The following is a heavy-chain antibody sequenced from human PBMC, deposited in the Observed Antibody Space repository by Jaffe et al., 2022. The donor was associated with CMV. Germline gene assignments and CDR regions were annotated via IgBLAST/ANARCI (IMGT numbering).Heavy chain of an antibody. V-gene: IGHV3-33*01. J-gene: IGHJ6*02. CDR1: GFTFSSYG. Sequence: QVQLVESGGGVVQPGRSLRLSCAASGFTFSSYGMHWVRQAPGKGLEWVAVIWYDGSNKYYADSVKGRFTISRDNSKNTLYLQMNSLRAEDTAVYYCARDYDFWSGYYTSGMDVWGQGTTVTVSS. D-gene: IGHD3-3*01. CDR2: IWYDGSNK. CDR3: ARDYDFWSGYYTSGMDV.